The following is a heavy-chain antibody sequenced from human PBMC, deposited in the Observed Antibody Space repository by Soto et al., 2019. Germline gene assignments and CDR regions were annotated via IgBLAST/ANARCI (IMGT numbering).Heavy chain of an antibody. V-gene: IGHV3-48*02. J-gene: IGHJ5*01. CDR3: AREGTRGGMLNRFDS. Sequence: EVQLVESGGGLVQPGGSLRLSCAASGFTFSSYSMNWVRQAPGKGLEWVSYISSSSSTIYYADSVKGRFTISRDNAKNSVYLQRTRLRDLVPAVSYCAREGTRGGMLNRFDSWGQVTLVTASS. D-gene: IGHD3-16*01. CDR1: GFTFSSYS. CDR2: ISSSSSTI.